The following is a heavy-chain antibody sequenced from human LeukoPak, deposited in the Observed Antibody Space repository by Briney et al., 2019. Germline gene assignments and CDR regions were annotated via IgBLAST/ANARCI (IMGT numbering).Heavy chain of an antibody. Sequence: GGSLRLSCAASGSTVSSNYMSWVRQAPGKGLEWVSVIYSGGSTYYADSVKGRFTISRDNSKNTLYLQMNSLRAEDTAVYYCARDIAAAPGGGEFDYWGQGTLVTVSS. CDR3: ARDIAAAPGGGEFDY. D-gene: IGHD6-13*01. CDR2: IYSGGST. CDR1: GSTVSSNY. J-gene: IGHJ4*02. V-gene: IGHV3-66*02.